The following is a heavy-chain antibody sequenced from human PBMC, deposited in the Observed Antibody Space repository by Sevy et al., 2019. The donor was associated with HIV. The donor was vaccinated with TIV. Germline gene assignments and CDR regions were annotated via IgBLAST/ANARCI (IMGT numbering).Heavy chain of an antibody. CDR1: GFSFDSYG. Sequence: GGSLRLSCAVSGFSFDSYGMTWVRQAPGKGLEWVSYISSSSSTIYYADSVKGRFTISRDNAKNSLYLQMNSLRDEDTAVYYCARDRRGGDRYYYYYYMDVWGKGTTVTVSS. J-gene: IGHJ6*03. CDR2: ISSSSSTI. D-gene: IGHD2-21*02. CDR3: ARDRRGGDRYYYYYYMDV. V-gene: IGHV3-48*02.